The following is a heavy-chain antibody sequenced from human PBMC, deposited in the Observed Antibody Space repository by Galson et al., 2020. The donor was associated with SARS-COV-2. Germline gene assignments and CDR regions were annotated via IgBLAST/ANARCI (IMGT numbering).Heavy chain of an antibody. CDR1: GDSFSRNSAD. J-gene: IGHJ4*02. V-gene: IGHV6-1*01. Sequence: ASETLSLTCAVSGDSFSRNSADWNWIRQSPSRGLEWPGRTYFRSRWFTDYAVSVKTRIAINPDTSKNQISLQLNSVTPEDTAVYFCARGQYTSGWSLDYWGQGTLVTVSS. CDR2: TYFRSRWFT. D-gene: IGHD6-19*01. CDR3: ARGQYTSGWSLDY.